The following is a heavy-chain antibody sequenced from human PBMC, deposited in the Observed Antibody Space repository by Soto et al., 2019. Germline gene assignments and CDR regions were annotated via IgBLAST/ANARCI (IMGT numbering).Heavy chain of an antibody. J-gene: IGHJ4*02. CDR1: GFTFSSYA. V-gene: IGHV3-23*01. Sequence: GGSLRLSCAASGFTFSSYAMSWVRQAPGKGLEWVSAISGSGGSTYYADSVKGRFTISRDNSKNTLYLQMNSLRAEDTAVYYCAKDEIVVVPADMHFDYWGQGTLVTVSS. CDR3: AKDEIVVVPADMHFDY. CDR2: ISGSGGST. D-gene: IGHD2-2*01.